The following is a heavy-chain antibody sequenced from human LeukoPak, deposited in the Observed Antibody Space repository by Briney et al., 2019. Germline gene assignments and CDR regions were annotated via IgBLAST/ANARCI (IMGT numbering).Heavy chain of an antibody. D-gene: IGHD2-2*01. J-gene: IGHJ5*02. V-gene: IGHV1-46*01. CDR2: INPSGGSA. Sequence: ASVKVSYKASGYTFTSSYIHWGRQAPGQGLGWMGIINPSGGSASYAQKFEGRVTMTRDTSTSTVYMELSSLRAEDTAVYYCARGSKTSSLADPWGQGTLVTVSS. CDR3: ARGSKTSSLADP. CDR1: GYTFTSSY.